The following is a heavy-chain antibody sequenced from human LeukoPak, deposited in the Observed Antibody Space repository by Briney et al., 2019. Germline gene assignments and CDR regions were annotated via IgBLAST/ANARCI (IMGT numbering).Heavy chain of an antibody. CDR3: DSLIGDF. CDR2: TKNRADSYTT. CDR1: GSILSDHH. D-gene: IGHD2-8*01. V-gene: IGHV3-72*01. J-gene: IGHJ4*02. Sequence: GGSLRLSCAASGSILSDHHMDWVRQAPGKGLEWVGRTKNRADSYTTEYATSVKDRFTISRDDSKNSMYLQMNSLKTEETAVYYCDSLIGDFWGQGTLVTVSS.